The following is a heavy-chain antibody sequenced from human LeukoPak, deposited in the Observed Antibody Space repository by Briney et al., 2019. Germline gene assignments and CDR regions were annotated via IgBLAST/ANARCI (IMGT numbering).Heavy chain of an antibody. J-gene: IGHJ3*02. CDR1: GGSVSSGNFY. Sequence: PSQTLSLTCTVSGGSVSSGNFYWTWIRQPAGNQLEWIGRIHTSGNTNHNPSLWSRVTISADTSKNQFSLTLNFVTAADTAVYYCARDRGGDCFDIWGQGTTVTVSS. CDR3: ARDRGGDCFDI. V-gene: IGHV4-61*02. D-gene: IGHD2-21*01. CDR2: IHTSGNT.